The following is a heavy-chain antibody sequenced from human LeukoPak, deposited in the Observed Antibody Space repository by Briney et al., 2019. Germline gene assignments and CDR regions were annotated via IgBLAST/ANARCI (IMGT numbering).Heavy chain of an antibody. Sequence: GGSLRLSCAASGFTFSSYWMSWVRQAPGKGLEWVANIKQDGSEKYYVDSVKGRFTISRDNAKNSLYLQMNSLRAEDTAVYYCARDHDGDYTHLHYYYGMDVWGQGTTVTVSS. V-gene: IGHV3-7*01. CDR2: IKQDGSEK. CDR1: GFTFSSYW. D-gene: IGHD4-17*01. J-gene: IGHJ6*02. CDR3: ARDHDGDYTHLHYYYGMDV.